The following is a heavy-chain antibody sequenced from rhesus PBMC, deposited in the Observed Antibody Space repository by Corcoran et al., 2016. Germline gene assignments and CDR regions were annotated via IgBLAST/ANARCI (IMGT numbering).Heavy chain of an antibody. J-gene: IGHJ5-1*01. Sequence: QVQLQESGPAVVKPSETLSLTYAASGGSTSSSHWWAWIRLSPGQGQEWRGGIHDSTVNTVYSPSLKGRVPLSIDTSQNQFSLMLSSVTAADTAVYFCARHLGSSYGWRFDVWGAGVLVTVSS. CDR1: GGSTSSSHW. D-gene: IGHD6-43*01. V-gene: IGHV4-93*02. CDR2: IHDSTVNT. CDR3: ARHLGSSYGWRFDV.